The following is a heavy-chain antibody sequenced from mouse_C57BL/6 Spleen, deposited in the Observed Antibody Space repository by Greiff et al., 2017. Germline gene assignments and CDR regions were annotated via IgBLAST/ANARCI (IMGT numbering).Heavy chain of an antibody. CDR2: IYPGDGDT. CDR1: GYAFSSSW. CDR3: EGYYYGSSSYFDD. V-gene: IGHV1-82*01. J-gene: IGHJ2*01. Sequence: QVQLQQSGPELVKPGASVKISCKASGYAFSSSWMNWVKQRPGKGLEWIGRIYPGDGDTNYNGKFKGKATLTADKSSSTAYMQLSSLTSEDSAVYFCEGYYYGSSSYFDDWGQGTTLTGSS. D-gene: IGHD1-1*01.